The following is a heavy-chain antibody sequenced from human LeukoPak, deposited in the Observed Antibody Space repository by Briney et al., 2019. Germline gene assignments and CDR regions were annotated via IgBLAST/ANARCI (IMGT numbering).Heavy chain of an antibody. V-gene: IGHV4-34*01. Sequence: SETLSLTCAVYGGSFSDYYWSWIRQPPGKGLEWIGEINHSGSTNYNPSLKSRVTISVDTSKNQFSLKLSSVTAADTAVYYCARGPNYGGWGQGTLVTVSS. CDR3: ARGPNYGG. CDR1: GGSFSDYY. J-gene: IGHJ4*02. CDR2: INHSGST. D-gene: IGHD4-23*01.